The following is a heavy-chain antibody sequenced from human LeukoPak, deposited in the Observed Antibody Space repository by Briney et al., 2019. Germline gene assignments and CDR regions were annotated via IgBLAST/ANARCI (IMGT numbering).Heavy chain of an antibody. Sequence: GGSLRLSCAASGFTFSSSAMSWVRQAPGKGLGWVSALDGGGETTYYADSVKGRFTISRDNSKNTPYLQLTSLRVDDTAVYYCTRGYCSGGSCYEAHWGQGTLVTVSS. CDR1: GFTFSSSA. D-gene: IGHD2-15*01. CDR3: TRGYCSGGSCYEAH. J-gene: IGHJ4*02. V-gene: IGHV3-23*01. CDR2: LDGGGETT.